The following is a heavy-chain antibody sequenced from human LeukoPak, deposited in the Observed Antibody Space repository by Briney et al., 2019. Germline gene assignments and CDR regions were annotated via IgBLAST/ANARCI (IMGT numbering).Heavy chain of an antibody. CDR1: GYTFIGYY. Sequence: ASVNVSCKASGYTFIGYYMHWVRQAPGQGLEWMGWINPNSGGTNYAQKFQGRVTMTRDTSIRTVYMDLSRLRSDDTAVFYCTREARVGNWFDPWGQGTQVTVSS. J-gene: IGHJ5*02. D-gene: IGHD2-2*01. CDR3: TREARVGNWFDP. CDR2: INPNSGGT. V-gene: IGHV1-2*02.